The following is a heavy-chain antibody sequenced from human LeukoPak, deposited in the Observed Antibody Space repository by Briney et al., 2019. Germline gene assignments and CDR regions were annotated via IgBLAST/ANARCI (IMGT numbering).Heavy chain of an antibody. CDR1: GYSFTTYG. CDR2: ISANNNNT. J-gene: IGHJ4*02. CDR3: ARALYHTFDY. Sequence: ASVKVSCKASGYSFTTYGISWVRQAPGQGLEWMGWISANNNNTDNVQKLQGRVTMTTDTSTSTAYMELRSLRSDDTAVYYCARALYHTFDYWGQGTLVAVSS. V-gene: IGHV1-18*01. D-gene: IGHD2-2*01.